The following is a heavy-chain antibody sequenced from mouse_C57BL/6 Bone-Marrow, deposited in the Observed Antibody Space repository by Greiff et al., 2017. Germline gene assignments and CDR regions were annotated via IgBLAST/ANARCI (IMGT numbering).Heavy chain of an antibody. CDR3: ARKLYGSSYVSDY. CDR2: ISSGSSTI. V-gene: IGHV5-17*01. D-gene: IGHD1-1*01. CDR1: GFTFSDYG. Sequence: EVQLQESGGGLVKPGGSLKLSCAASGFTFSDYGMHWVRQAPEKGLEWVAYISSGSSTIYYADTVKGRFTISRDNAKNTLFLQMTSLRSEDTAMYYCARKLYGSSYVSDYWGQGTTRTVSS. J-gene: IGHJ2*01.